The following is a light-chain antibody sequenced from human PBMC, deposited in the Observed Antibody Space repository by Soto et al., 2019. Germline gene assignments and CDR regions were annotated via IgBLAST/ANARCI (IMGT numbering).Light chain of an antibody. CDR3: SSYTSGSTPYV. Sequence: QSVLTQPASVSGSPGQSITISCTGTTSDVGGYNYVSWYQQHPGRAPKLLISEVNNRPSGVPNRFSGSKSGNTASLTISGLQAENEADYYCSSYTSGSTPYVFGTGTKVTVL. J-gene: IGLJ1*01. V-gene: IGLV2-14*01. CDR1: TSDVGGYNY. CDR2: EVN.